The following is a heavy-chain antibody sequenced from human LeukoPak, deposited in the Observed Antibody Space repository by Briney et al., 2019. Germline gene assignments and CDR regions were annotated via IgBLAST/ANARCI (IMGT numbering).Heavy chain of an antibody. J-gene: IGHJ4*02. CDR1: GGSFSGYY. D-gene: IGHD3-22*01. CDR3: AAQYYYDSSGYRGPYDY. CDR2: IYYSGST. Sequence: SETLSLTCAVYGGSFSGYYWSWIRQPPGKGLEWIGYIYYSGSTNYNPSLKSRVTISVDTSKNQFSLKLSSVTAADTAVYYCAAQYYYDSSGYRGPYDYWGQGTLVTVSS. V-gene: IGHV4-59*01.